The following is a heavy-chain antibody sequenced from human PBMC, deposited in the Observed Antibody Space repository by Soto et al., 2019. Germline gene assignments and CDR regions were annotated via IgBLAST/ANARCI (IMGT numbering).Heavy chain of an antibody. CDR1: GDSISSYY. V-gene: IGHV4-59*01. D-gene: IGHD6-19*01. CDR2: LYYGRSA. Sequence: ETLSLTCAVSGDSISSYYCMWIRQPSGKGLESIGYLYYGRSANYNPSLKSRVTLSVDTSTNQCSLTLSSMTAADTAVYYCARDQGYSSGWRSDAFDIWGQGTMVTVSS. J-gene: IGHJ3*02. CDR3: ARDQGYSSGWRSDAFDI.